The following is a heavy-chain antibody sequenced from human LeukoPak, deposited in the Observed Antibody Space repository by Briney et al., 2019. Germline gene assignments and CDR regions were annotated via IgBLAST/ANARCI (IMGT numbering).Heavy chain of an antibody. Sequence: ASVKVSCKASGGTFSSYTISWVRQAPGQGLEWMGRIIPILGIANYAQKFQGRVTITADKSTSTAYMELSSLRSEDTAVYYCARAMVRGVITPNSLDYWGQGTLVTVSS. J-gene: IGHJ4*02. CDR3: ARAMVRGVITPNSLDY. V-gene: IGHV1-69*02. D-gene: IGHD3-10*01. CDR1: GGTFSSYT. CDR2: IIPILGIA.